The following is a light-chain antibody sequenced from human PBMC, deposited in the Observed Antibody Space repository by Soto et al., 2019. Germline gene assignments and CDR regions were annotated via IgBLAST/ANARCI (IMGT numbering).Light chain of an antibody. V-gene: IGLV2-14*01. CDR3: SSYTSSSTLV. CDR1: SSDVGGYNY. Sequence: QSALTQPASVSVSPGQAITISCTGTSSDVGGYNYVSLYQQHPGQAPKLMIYDVSNRPSGVSNRFSGSKSGNTASLTISGLQAEDEADYYCSSYTSSSTLVFGGGTKLTVL. J-gene: IGLJ2*01. CDR2: DVS.